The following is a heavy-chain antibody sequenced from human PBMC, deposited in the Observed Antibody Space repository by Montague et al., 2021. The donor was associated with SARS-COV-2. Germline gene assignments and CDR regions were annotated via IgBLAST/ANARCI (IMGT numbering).Heavy chain of an antibody. CDR2: VRSSGGSP. Sequence: SLRLSCAASGFIFSSFAMSWVLQAPGKGLEWVSAVRSSGGSPNYADSVKGRFTIYRDNSNNMLYLQMNGLRAEDTAVYYCAKDMWDLYYFDYWGQGTLVTVSS. CDR1: GFIFSSFA. D-gene: IGHD1-26*01. V-gene: IGHV3-23*01. CDR3: AKDMWDLYYFDY. J-gene: IGHJ4*02.